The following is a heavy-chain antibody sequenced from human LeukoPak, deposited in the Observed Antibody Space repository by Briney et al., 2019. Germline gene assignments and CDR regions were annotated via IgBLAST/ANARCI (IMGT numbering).Heavy chain of an antibody. CDR1: GFTFSDYY. CDR3: ARQEYQLLYRYFDL. J-gene: IGHJ2*01. V-gene: IGHV4-34*01. D-gene: IGHD2-2*01. CDR2: INHSGST. Sequence: GSLRLSCAASGFTFSDYYMSWIRQPPGKGLEWIGEINHSGSTNYNPSLKSRVTISVDTSKNQFSLKLSSVTAADTAVYYCARQEYQLLYRYFDLWGRGTLVTVSS.